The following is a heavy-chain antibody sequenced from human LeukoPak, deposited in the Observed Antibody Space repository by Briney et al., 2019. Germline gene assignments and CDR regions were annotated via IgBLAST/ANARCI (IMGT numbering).Heavy chain of an antibody. CDR3: ARGGVVESYFDY. D-gene: IGHD3-22*01. V-gene: IGHV4-39*07. CDR1: GGSISSSSYY. CDR2: IYYSGST. Sequence: SETLSLTCTVSGGSISSSSYYWGWIRQPPGKGLEWIGSIYYSGSTYYNPSLKSRVTISVDTSKNQFSLKLSFVTAADTAVYYCARGGVVESYFDYWGQGTLVTVSS. J-gene: IGHJ4*02.